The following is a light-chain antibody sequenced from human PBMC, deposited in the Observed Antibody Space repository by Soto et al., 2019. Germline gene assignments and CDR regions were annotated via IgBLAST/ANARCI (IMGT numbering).Light chain of an antibody. CDR2: LGS. CDR3: MQALQFPIT. Sequence: DIVMTQSPLSLPVTPGEPASISCRSSQSLLHSNGYNYLDWYLQKPGQSPQLLIYLGSNRASGVPDRFRGNGSGTDFTLKISRVEAEDVGIYYCMQALQFPITFGQGTRLEIK. J-gene: IGKJ5*01. CDR1: QSLLHSNGYNY. V-gene: IGKV2-28*01.